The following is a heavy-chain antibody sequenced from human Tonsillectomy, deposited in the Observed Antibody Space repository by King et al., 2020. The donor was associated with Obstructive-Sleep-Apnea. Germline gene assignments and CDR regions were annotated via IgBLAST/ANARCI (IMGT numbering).Heavy chain of an antibody. CDR3: ARALKQLVPTFDY. CDR2: INPSGGST. V-gene: IGHV1-46*01. J-gene: IGHJ4*02. Sequence: QLVQSGAEVKKPGASVKGSCKASGYTFTSYYMHWVRQAPGQGLEWMGIINPSGGSTGYAQKFQGRVTMTRDTSTSTVYLELSSLRSEDTAVYYCARALKQLVPTFDYWGQGTLVTVSS. D-gene: IGHD6-6*01. CDR1: GYTFTSYY.